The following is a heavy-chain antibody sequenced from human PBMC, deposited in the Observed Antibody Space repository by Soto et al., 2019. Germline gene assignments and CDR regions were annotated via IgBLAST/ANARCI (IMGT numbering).Heavy chain of an antibody. J-gene: IGHJ5*02. CDR1: RYTLTIYE. CDR2: MNPNSGNT. Sequence: GSVKVACKASRYTLTIYEIDWVRQATGQGLEWMGWMNPNSGNTGYAQKFQGRVTMTRNTSISTAYMELSSLRSEDTAVYYCARGVSSGPWGQGTLATLSS. V-gene: IGHV1-8*01. CDR3: ARGVSSGP.